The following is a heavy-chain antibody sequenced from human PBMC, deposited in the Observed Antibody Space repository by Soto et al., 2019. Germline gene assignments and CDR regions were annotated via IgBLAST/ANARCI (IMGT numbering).Heavy chain of an antibody. CDR2: ISGSGGST. Sequence: EVQLLESGGGLVQPGGSPRLSCAASGFTFSSYAMSWVRQAPGKGLEWVSAISGSGGSTYYADSVKGRFTISRDNSKNTLYLQMNSLRAEDTAVYYCANPPYRYGDYVPGMDVWGQGTTVTVSS. J-gene: IGHJ6*02. D-gene: IGHD4-17*01. CDR3: ANPPYRYGDYVPGMDV. V-gene: IGHV3-23*01. CDR1: GFTFSSYA.